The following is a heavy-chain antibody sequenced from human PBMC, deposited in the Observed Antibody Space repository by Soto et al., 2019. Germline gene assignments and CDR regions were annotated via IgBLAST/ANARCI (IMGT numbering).Heavy chain of an antibody. V-gene: IGHV1-8*01. CDR3: ARGDGQQLIRYYYYYHGMDV. D-gene: IGHD6-13*01. J-gene: IGHJ6*02. CDR1: GYTFTSYD. CDR2: MNPNSGNT. Sequence: ASVKVSCKASGYTFTSYDINWVRQATGQGLEWMGWMNPNSGNTGYAQKFQGRVTMTRNTSISTAYMELSSLRSEDTAVYYCARGDGQQLIRYYYYYHGMDVWGQGTTVTVSS.